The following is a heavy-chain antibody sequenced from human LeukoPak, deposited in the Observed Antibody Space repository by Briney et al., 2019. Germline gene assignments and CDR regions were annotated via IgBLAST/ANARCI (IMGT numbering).Heavy chain of an antibody. CDR3: ARSGEYYYDSSGYSYYYYYGMDV. CDR1: GGSFSGYY. D-gene: IGHD3-22*01. V-gene: IGHV4-34*01. J-gene: IGHJ6*02. Sequence: SETLSLTCAVYGGSFSGYYWSWIRQPPGKGLEWIGEINHSGSTNYNPSLKSRVTISVDTSKNRFSLKLSSVTAADTAVYYCARSGEYYYDSSGYSYYYYYGMDVWGQGTTVTVSS. CDR2: INHSGST.